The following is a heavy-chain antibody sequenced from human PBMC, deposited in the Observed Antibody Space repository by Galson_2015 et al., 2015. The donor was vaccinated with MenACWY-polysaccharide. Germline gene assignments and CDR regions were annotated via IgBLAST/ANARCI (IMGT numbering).Heavy chain of an antibody. CDR1: GGSFSGHY. J-gene: IGHJ4*02. CDR3: ARGREKKQLPFDY. CDR2: IHHRTGT. D-gene: IGHD6-19*01. Sequence: SETLSLTCAVYGGSFSGHYWSWIRQSPGRGLEWIGEIHHRTGTDYNASLKSRVTISEDTSKNQFSLHLKSVTAADTAVYFCARGREKKQLPFDYWGPGILVTVSS. V-gene: IGHV4-34*01.